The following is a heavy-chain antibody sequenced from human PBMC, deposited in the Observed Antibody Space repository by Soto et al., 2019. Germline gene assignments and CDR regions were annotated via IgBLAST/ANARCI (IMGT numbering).Heavy chain of an antibody. CDR2: ISGYNGNT. CDR1: GYTFTSYV. Sequence: ASVKVSCKASGYTFTSYVISWVRQAPGQGLEWVGWISGYNGNTNYAKKLQGRVTMTTDTSTSTAYMELRSLRSDDTAVYYCARDPGITGTILGYYYYYGMDVWGQGTTVTV. V-gene: IGHV1-18*01. D-gene: IGHD1-7*01. J-gene: IGHJ6*02. CDR3: ARDPGITGTILGYYYYYGMDV.